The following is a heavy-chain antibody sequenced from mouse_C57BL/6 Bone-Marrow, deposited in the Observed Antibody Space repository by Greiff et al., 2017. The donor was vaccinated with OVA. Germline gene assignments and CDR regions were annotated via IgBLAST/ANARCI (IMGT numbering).Heavy chain of an antibody. CDR2: FHPYNDDT. D-gene: IGHD2-4*01. CDR1: GYTFTTYP. J-gene: IGHJ3*01. Sequence: VKLVESGAELVKPGASVKMSCKASGYTFTTYPIEWMKQNHGKSLEWIGNFHPYNDDTKYNEKFKGKATLTVEKSSSTVYLELSRLTSDDSAVYYCARGYYDYDGFAYWGQGTLVTVSA. V-gene: IGHV1-47*01. CDR3: ARGYYDYDGFAY.